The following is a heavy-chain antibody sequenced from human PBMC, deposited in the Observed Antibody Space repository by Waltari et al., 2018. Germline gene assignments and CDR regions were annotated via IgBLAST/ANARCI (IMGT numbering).Heavy chain of an antibody. D-gene: IGHD3-3*01. J-gene: IGHJ3*01. V-gene: IGHV4-39*07. Sequence: QLQESGPGLVKPSETVSLTCSVSGDSSMKINYHWGWIRQPPGKGLEGIGSIYNSGTIYYNPSLKSRVTISLDASRNQFSLRLSSVTAADTAVYYCARASTAIFGVVITGYNIWGQGTVVTVSS. CDR3: ARASTAIFGVVITGYNI. CDR2: IYNSGTI. CDR1: GDSSMKINYH.